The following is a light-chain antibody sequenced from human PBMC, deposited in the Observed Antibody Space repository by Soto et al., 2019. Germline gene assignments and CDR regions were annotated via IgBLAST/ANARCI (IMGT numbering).Light chain of an antibody. CDR3: SSYTSSSTPNWV. V-gene: IGLV2-14*01. CDR1: SSDVGGYNY. J-gene: IGLJ3*02. CDR2: EVS. Sequence: QSALTQPASVSGSPGQSITISCTGTSSDVGGYNYVSWYQQHPGKAPKLMIYEVSNRPSGVSNRLSGSKSGNTASLTISGLQAEDEADYYCSSYTSSSTPNWVFGGGTKVTVL.